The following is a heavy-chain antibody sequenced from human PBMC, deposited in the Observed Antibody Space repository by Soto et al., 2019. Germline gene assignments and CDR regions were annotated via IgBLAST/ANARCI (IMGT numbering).Heavy chain of an antibody. D-gene: IGHD3-3*01. CDR1: GFTFSDYY. Sequence: GGSLRLSCAASGFTFSDYYMSWIRQAPGKGLEWVSYISSSSSYTNYADSVKGRFTISRDNAKNSLYLQMNSLRAEDTAVYYCARVRGYDFWTGYNWFDPWGQGTLVTVSS. V-gene: IGHV3-11*06. CDR2: ISSSSSYT. CDR3: ARVRGYDFWTGYNWFDP. J-gene: IGHJ5*02.